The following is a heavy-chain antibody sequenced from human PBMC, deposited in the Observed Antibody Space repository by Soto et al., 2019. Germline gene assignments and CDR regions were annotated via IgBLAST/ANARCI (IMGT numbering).Heavy chain of an antibody. CDR2: IYRDGNT. CDR1: TSGFGGSNY. V-gene: IGHV3-53*01. Sequence: GGSLRLSCAASTSGFGGSNYMTGVRQAPGKGLEWVSVIYRDGNTYYVDSVKGRFTISRDNSKNTLYLQMNSLRGEDTAVYYCARGRFGMDVWGQGTTVTVSS. CDR3: ARGRFGMDV. J-gene: IGHJ6*02.